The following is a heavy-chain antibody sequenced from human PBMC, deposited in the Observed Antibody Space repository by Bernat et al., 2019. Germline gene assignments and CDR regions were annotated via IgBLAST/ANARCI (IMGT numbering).Heavy chain of an antibody. Sequence: QVQLQESGPGLVKPSQTLSLTCTVSGGSISSGGYYWSWIRQHPGKGLEWIGYIYYSGSTYYNPSLKSRVTISVDTSKNQFSLKLSSVTAADTAVYYCARHTLWGVTYYYYGMDVWGQGTTVTVSS. J-gene: IGHJ6*02. CDR1: GGSISSGGYY. CDR2: IYYSGST. CDR3: ARHTLWGVTYYYYGMDV. D-gene: IGHD2-21*01. V-gene: IGHV4-31*03.